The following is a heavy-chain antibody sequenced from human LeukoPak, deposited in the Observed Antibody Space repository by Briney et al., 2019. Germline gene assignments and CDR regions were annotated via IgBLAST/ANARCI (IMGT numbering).Heavy chain of an antibody. V-gene: IGHV4-4*07. Sequence: SETLSLTRSVSGDSISSYYWSWIRQPAGKGLEWIGRIYTSGSTNYNPSLKSRVTMSIDTSKNQFSLELSSVTAADTAVYFCARVGYSSSWFDYWGQGNLVTVSS. J-gene: IGHJ4*02. CDR2: IYTSGST. D-gene: IGHD6-13*01. CDR3: ARVGYSSSWFDY. CDR1: GDSISSYY.